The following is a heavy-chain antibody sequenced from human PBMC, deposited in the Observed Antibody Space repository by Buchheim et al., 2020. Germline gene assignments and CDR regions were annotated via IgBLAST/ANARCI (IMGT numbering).Heavy chain of an antibody. CDR1: GFTFSSYA. V-gene: IGHV3-23*01. Sequence: EVQLLESGGGLIQPGGSLRLSCTASGFTFSSYAMNWVRQAPGKGLEWVSCISGSGGSTYYADSVKDRFTLSRDSSKNTLYLQMNSLRAEDAAVYYCVKGYCTKGVCYTDYWGQGT. J-gene: IGHJ4*02. CDR2: ISGSGGST. D-gene: IGHD2-8*01. CDR3: VKGYCTKGVCYTDY.